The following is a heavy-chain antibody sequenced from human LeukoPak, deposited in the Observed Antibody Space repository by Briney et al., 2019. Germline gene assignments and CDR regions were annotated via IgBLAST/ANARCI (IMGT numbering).Heavy chain of an antibody. CDR2: IYYSGNT. V-gene: IGHV4-39*01. Sequence: SETLSLTCTVSGGSISSSSYYWGWIRQPPGKGLEWIGSIYYSGNTYYNPSLKSRVTISVDTSKNQFSLKLSSVTAADTAVYYCARQVRAYYGSGTYGPCYFDYWGQGTLVTVSS. CDR1: GGSISSSSYY. J-gene: IGHJ4*02. D-gene: IGHD3-10*01. CDR3: ARQVRAYYGSGTYGPCYFDY.